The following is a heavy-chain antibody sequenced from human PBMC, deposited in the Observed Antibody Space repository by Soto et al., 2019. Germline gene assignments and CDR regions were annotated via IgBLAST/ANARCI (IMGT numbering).Heavy chain of an antibody. J-gene: IGHJ4*02. CDR2: IFPTRTT. CDR1: GDSVSSTNW. V-gene: IGHV4-4*02. CDR3: ATYLTSYYFDY. Sequence: QVQLQESGPGLVKPSGTLSLTCAVSGDSVSSTNWLSWVRQPPERGLEWIGAIFPTRTTRYNPSLKSRVSLSLDKSNIQFSLNLNSVTAADTDVYYCATYLTSYYFDYWGQGALVTVSS. D-gene: IGHD2-21*01.